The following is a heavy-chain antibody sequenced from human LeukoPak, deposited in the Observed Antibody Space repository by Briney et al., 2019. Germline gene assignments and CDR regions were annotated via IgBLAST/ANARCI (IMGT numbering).Heavy chain of an antibody. V-gene: IGHV3-9*01. D-gene: IGHD2-2*01. CDR2: ISWNSGSI. Sequence: GRSLRLSCAASGFTFDDYAIHWVRQAPGKGLEWVSDISWNSGSIGYADSEKGRFTISRDNAKNSLYLQMNSLRAEDTALYYCAKGRDKYQLLSKNWFDPWGQGTLVTVSS. CDR3: AKGRDKYQLLSKNWFDP. CDR1: GFTFDDYA. J-gene: IGHJ5*02.